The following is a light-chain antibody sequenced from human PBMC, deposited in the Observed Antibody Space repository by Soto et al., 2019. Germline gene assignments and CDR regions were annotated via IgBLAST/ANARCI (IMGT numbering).Light chain of an antibody. Sequence: EILMTQSPATLSVSPGERATFSCRASQSVSSNLAWYQQKPGQAPRLLIYGASTRATGIPARFSGSGSWTEFTRTISSLQSEDFAVYYCQQDNNWPRALTFGGGTKVDIK. J-gene: IGKJ4*01. V-gene: IGKV3-15*01. CDR3: QQDNNWPRALT. CDR2: GAS. CDR1: QSVSSN.